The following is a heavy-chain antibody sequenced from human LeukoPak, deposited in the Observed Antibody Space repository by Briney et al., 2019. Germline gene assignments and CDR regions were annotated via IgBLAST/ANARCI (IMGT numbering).Heavy chain of an antibody. CDR3: ARVLTSGYYYDSSSDY. CDR2: ISSSSSYI. D-gene: IGHD3-22*01. J-gene: IGHJ4*02. CDR1: GFTFSSYS. Sequence: GGSLRLSCAASGFTFSSYSMNWVRQAPGKGLEWVSSISSSSSYIYYADSVKGRFTISRDNGKNSLYLPMNSLRAEDTAVYYCARVLTSGYYYDSSSDYWGQGTLVTVSS. V-gene: IGHV3-21*01.